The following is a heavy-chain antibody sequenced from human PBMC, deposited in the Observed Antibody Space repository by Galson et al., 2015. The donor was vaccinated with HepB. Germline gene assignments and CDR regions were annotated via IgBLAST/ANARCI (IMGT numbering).Heavy chain of an antibody. CDR1: GYTFTSYG. V-gene: IGHV1-18*01. CDR2: ISAYNGNT. J-gene: IGHJ4*02. D-gene: IGHD3-22*01. CDR3: ARGGGVVITTTSEDY. Sequence: SVKVSCKASGYTFTSYGISWVRQAPGQGLEWMGWISAYNGNTNYAQKLQGRVTMTTDTSTSTAYMELRSLRADDTAVYYCARGGGVVITTTSEDYWGQGTLVTVSS.